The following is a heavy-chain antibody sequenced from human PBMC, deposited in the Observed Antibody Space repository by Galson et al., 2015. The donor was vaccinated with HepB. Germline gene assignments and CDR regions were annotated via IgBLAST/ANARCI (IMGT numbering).Heavy chain of an antibody. CDR3: ASFYYANGGDSTAY. CDR2: TSYRSTWFY. J-gene: IGHJ4*02. CDR1: GDSVSSNSGT. Sequence: CAISGDSVSSNSGTWNWIRQSPARGLEGLGRTSYRSTWFYDYAVSMKSRITINPDTSKNLFSLQLTSVTPDDTAVYYCASFYYANGGDSTAYWGQGTLVTVSS. D-gene: IGHD3-22*01. V-gene: IGHV6-1*01.